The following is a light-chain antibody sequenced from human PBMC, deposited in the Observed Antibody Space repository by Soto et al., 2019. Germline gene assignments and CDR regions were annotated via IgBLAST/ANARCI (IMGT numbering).Light chain of an antibody. CDR2: GAS. Sequence: IVLTQSPDTLSFSPGETSTLSWGASQSVSSSHIAWYQQKPGQSPRLLIDGASSRASGIPDRFSGSGSGTDFTLTISRLEPEDFAVYYCQQYVGLPPTFGQGTTVDI. CDR1: QSVSSSH. J-gene: IGKJ1*01. V-gene: IGKV3-20*01. CDR3: QQYVGLPPT.